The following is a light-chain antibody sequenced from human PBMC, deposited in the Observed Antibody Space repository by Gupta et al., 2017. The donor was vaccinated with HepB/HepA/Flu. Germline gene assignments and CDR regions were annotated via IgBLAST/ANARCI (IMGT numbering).Light chain of an antibody. CDR1: QKISTS. Sequence: EVLLTQSPATLSSSPGERATLSCGASQKISTSLAWYQQRPGQAPRLLIYDASKRATGIPARFSGSGSGTDFTLTISSLEPEDFAVYYCQQRDSWPLTFGGGTKVEI. CDR2: DAS. CDR3: QQRDSWPLT. V-gene: IGKV3-11*01. J-gene: IGKJ4*01.